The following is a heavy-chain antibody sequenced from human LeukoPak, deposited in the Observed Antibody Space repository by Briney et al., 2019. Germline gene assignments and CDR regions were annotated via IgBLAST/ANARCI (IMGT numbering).Heavy chain of an antibody. D-gene: IGHD2-15*01. Sequence: PSETLSLTCTVSGGSISSYYWSWIRQPPGKGLEWIGYIYYSGSTNYNPSLKSRVTISVDTSKNQFSLKLSSVTAADTAVYYCGRGDSAVGNDFAYWGQGTLVTVSS. CDR2: IYYSGST. J-gene: IGHJ4*02. CDR3: GRGDSAVGNDFAY. V-gene: IGHV4-59*12. CDR1: GGSISSYY.